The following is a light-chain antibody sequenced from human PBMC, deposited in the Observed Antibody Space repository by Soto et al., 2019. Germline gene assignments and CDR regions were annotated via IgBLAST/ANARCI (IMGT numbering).Light chain of an antibody. CDR3: QHYGYPKWT. CDR2: GVF. J-gene: IGKJ1*01. CDR1: QSVSSN. V-gene: IGKV3-20*01. Sequence: EILLTQFPGTLSLSPGEIANLSCTASQSVSSNLAWYQQKHGQPPRXLIYGVFSRGYGIPDRFSGSGSGTDFTLTISRLEPEDFAVYYCQHYGYPKWTFGQGPQVDIK.